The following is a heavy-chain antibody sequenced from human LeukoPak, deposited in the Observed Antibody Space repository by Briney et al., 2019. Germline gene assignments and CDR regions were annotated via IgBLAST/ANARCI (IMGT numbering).Heavy chain of an antibody. CDR2: IWYDGGNK. CDR3: AKESSGTNDY. J-gene: IGHJ4*02. Sequence: GGSLRLSCAASGFTFNNYGMHWVRQAPGKGLEWVAVIWYDGGNKYYADSMKGRFTVSRDNSKNTLYLQMNSLRAEDTAVYYCAKESSGTNDYWGQGTLVTVSS. CDR1: GFTFNNYG. D-gene: IGHD1-1*01. V-gene: IGHV3-33*06.